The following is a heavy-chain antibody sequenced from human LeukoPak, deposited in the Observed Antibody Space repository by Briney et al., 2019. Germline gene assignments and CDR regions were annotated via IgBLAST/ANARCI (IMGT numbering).Heavy chain of an antibody. CDR1: GGSISSGSYY. CDR2: IYTSGST. Sequence: SQTLSLTCTVSGGSISSGSYYWSWIRQPAGKGLEWIGRIYTSGSTNYNPSLKSRVTISVDTSKNQFSLKLSSVTAADTAVYYCAREESGYYYGMDVWGQGTTVTVSS. J-gene: IGHJ6*02. CDR3: AREESGYYYGMDV. V-gene: IGHV4-61*02. D-gene: IGHD1-26*01.